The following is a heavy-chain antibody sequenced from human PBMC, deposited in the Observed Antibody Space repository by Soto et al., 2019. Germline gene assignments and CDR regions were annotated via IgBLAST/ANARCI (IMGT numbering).Heavy chain of an antibody. V-gene: IGHV4-39*01. CDR1: GGSISSDGYY. J-gene: IGHJ5*02. CDR3: ARHWIAGSSIP. CDR2: IHYSGTS. Sequence: KPSETLSLTCTVCGGSISSDGYYWGWIRQPPGKGLEWIGSIHYSGTSYYNPSLKSRVTIFVDTSKNQLSLKLSSVTAADTAVYYCARHWIAGSSIPWGQGTLVTVSS. D-gene: IGHD2-21*01.